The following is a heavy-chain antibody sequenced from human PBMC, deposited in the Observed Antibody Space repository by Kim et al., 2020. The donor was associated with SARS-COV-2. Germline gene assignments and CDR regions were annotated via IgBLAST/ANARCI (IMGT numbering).Heavy chain of an antibody. V-gene: IGHV3-11*01. Sequence: KVRFTISRDNAKNSLYLQMNSLRAEDTAVYYGAKVGIAAAKNRGCYYGMDVWGKGTTVTVSS. J-gene: IGHJ6*04. D-gene: IGHD6-13*01. CDR3: AKVGIAAAKNRGCYYGMDV.